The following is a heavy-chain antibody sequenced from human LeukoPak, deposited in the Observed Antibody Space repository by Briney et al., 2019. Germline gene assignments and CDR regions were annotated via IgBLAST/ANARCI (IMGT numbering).Heavy chain of an antibody. D-gene: IGHD2-2*01. Sequence: ASVKVSCKASGYTFTSYGISCVRPAPGQGLEWMGWISAYNGNTNYAQKLQGRVTMTTDTSTSTAYMELRGLRSDDTAMYYCARDDCSSTSCYLYYFDYWGQGTLVTVSS. J-gene: IGHJ4*02. CDR2: ISAYNGNT. CDR3: ARDDCSSTSCYLYYFDY. V-gene: IGHV1-18*01. CDR1: GYTFTSYG.